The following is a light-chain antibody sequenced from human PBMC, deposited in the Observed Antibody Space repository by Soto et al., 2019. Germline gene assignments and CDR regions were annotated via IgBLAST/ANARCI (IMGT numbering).Light chain of an antibody. CDR1: QSVLYSSNNKNY. CDR3: QQYYNTPLT. V-gene: IGKV4-1*01. CDR2: WAS. Sequence: DIVMTQSPDSLAVSLGERATINCKSSQSVLYSSNNKNYLTWYQQKPGQPPKPLIYWASTRESGVPDRFSGSGSGTDFTLTISNLQAEDVAVYYCQQYYNTPLTFGGGTKVDIK. J-gene: IGKJ4*01.